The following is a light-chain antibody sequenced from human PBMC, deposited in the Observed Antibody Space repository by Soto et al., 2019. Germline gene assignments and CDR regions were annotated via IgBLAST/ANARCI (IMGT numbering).Light chain of an antibody. CDR1: QSVLYSSNNKNY. V-gene: IGKV4-1*01. CDR2: WAS. CDR3: QIEVT. J-gene: IGKJ3*01. Sequence: DIVMTQSPDSLAVSLGERATINCKSSQSVLYSSNNKNYLAWYQQKPGQPPKLLIYWASTRESGVPDRFSGSGSGTDFTLTISSLQAEDVAVYYCQIEVTFGARKKVDIK.